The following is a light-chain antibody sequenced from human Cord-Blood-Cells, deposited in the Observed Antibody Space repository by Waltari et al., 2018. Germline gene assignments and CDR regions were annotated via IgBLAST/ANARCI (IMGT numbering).Light chain of an antibody. V-gene: IGKV4-1*01. CDR3: QQYYSTPYT. CDR2: WAS. CDR1: QSVLYSSNNKNY. Sequence: DIVMTRSPDSLAVSLGERATINCKSSQSVLYSSNNKNYLAWYQQKPVQPPKLLIYWASTRESGVPDRFSGSGSGTDFTLTISSLQAEDVAVYYCQQYYSTPYTFGQGTKLEIK. J-gene: IGKJ2*01.